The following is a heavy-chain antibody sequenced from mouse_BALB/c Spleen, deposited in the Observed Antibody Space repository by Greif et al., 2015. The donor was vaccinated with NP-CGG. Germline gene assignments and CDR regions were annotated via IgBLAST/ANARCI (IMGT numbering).Heavy chain of an antibody. V-gene: IGHV7-3*02. D-gene: IGHD4-1*01. Sequence: EVKLMESGGGLVQPGGSLRLSCATSGFTFTDYYMSWVRQPPGKALEWLGFIRNKANGYTTEYSASVKGRFTISRNNSQSILYLQRNTLRAEDSATYYCARDTGTFAYWGQGTLVTVSA. CDR3: ARDTGTFAY. CDR2: IRNKANGYTT. J-gene: IGHJ3*01. CDR1: GFTFTDYY.